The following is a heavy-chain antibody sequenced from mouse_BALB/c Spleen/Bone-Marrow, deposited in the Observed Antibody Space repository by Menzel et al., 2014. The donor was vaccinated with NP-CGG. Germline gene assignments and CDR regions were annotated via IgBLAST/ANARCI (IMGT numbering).Heavy chain of an antibody. CDR1: GYSITSDYA. J-gene: IGHJ4*01. D-gene: IGHD2-2*01. V-gene: IGHV3-2*02. CDR3: ARGGYDDAMDY. Sequence: EVKLTESGPGLVKPSQSLSLTCTVTGYSITSDYAWNWIRQFPGNKLEWMGYISYSGNTNYNPSLKSRISITRDTSKNQFFLQLSSVTTEDTATYYCARGGYDDAMDYWGQGTSVTVSS. CDR2: ISYSGNT.